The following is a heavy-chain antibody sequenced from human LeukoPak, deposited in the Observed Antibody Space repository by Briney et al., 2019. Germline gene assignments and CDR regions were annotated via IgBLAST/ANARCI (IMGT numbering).Heavy chain of an antibody. CDR1: GFTVSSNY. Sequence: GGSLRLSCAASGFTVSSNYMSWVRQAPGKGLEWVSVIYSGGSTYYADSVKGRFTISRDNSKNTLYLQMNSLRAEDTAVYYCARDVKPYYYDSSGYYDYWYFDLWGRGTLVTVSS. V-gene: IGHV3-53*01. J-gene: IGHJ2*01. CDR3: ARDVKPYYYDSSGYYDYWYFDL. CDR2: IYSGGST. D-gene: IGHD3-22*01.